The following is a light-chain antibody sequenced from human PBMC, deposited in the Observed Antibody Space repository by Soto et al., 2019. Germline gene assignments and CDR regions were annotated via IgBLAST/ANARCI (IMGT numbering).Light chain of an antibody. CDR3: QQYGSSWYT. V-gene: IGKV3-20*01. CDR1: QSVSSSY. J-gene: IGKJ2*01. Sequence: EIVLTQSPGTLSLSPGDRATLSCRASQSVSSSYLAWYQQKPGQAPRLLIYGASSRATGIPDRFSGSGSGTDFTLTISRLEPEDFAVYYCQQYGSSWYTFGQGTKLEIK. CDR2: GAS.